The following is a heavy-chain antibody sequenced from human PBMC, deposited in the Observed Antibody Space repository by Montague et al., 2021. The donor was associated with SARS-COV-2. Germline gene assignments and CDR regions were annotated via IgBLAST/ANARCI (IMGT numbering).Heavy chain of an antibody. CDR1: GFSLSTSGMR. V-gene: IGHV2-70*01. J-gene: IGHJ3*02. CDR2: IDRDDDK. Sequence: PALGKPTQTLTLTCTFSGFSLSTSGMRVSWIRQPPGKALEWLALIDRDDDKYYSTSLKTRLTISKDTSKNQVVLTMTNMDPVDTATYYCARIRCYDSSEPDEAFDIWGQGTMVTVSS. D-gene: IGHD3-22*01. CDR3: ARIRCYDSSEPDEAFDI.